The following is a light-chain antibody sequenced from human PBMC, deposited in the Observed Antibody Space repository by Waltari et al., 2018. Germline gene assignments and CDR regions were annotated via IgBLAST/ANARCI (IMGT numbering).Light chain of an antibody. J-gene: IGKJ2*01. CDR2: LGS. V-gene: IGKV2-28*01. CDR1: QSLLHSNGYNY. CDR3: MQALQTPYT. Sequence: DIVMTQSPLSLPVTPGEPASISCRFIQSLLHSNGYNYLDWYLQKPGQSPQLLIYLGSNRASGVPDRFSGSGSGTDFTLKISRVEAEDVGVYYCMQALQTPYTFGQGTKLEIK.